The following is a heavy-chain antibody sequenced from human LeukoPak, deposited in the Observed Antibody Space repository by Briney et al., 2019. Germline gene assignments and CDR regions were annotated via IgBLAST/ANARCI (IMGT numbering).Heavy chain of an antibody. Sequence: KPSETLSLTCAVYGGSFSGYYWSWIRQPPGKGLEWIGEINHSGSTNYNPSLKSRVTISVDTSKNQFSLKLSSVTVADTAVYYCARGRGLWFGELLYRTTNWFDPWGQGTLVTVSS. D-gene: IGHD3-10*01. V-gene: IGHV4-34*01. CDR2: INHSGST. CDR3: ARGRGLWFGELLYRTTNWFDP. CDR1: GGSFSGYY. J-gene: IGHJ5*02.